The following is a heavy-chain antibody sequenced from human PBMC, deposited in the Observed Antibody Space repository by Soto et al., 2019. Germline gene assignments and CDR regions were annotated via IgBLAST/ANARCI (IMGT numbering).Heavy chain of an antibody. CDR1: GYSFSFYW. D-gene: IGHD3-22*01. CDR3: ATAYVYDFENSNYYRDDFDI. CDR2: MYPDDSDI. Sequence: VASLTLSCKASGYSFSFYWICWVRQMPGKGLEWMAIMYPDDSDIRYSPSFEAHVTISADKSTSTAFLQWSSLKASDTAMYYCATAYVYDFENSNYYRDDFDIWGQGTLVTV. J-gene: IGHJ3*02. V-gene: IGHV5-51*01.